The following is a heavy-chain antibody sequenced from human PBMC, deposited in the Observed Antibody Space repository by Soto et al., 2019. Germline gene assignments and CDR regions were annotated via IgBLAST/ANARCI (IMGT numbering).Heavy chain of an antibody. CDR1: GGTFSSYA. V-gene: IGHV1-69*12. CDR2: IIPIFGTA. J-gene: IGHJ6*02. D-gene: IGHD4-17*01. CDR3: ARDYGGNSAAYYYYGMDV. Sequence: QVQLVQSGAEVKKPGSSVKVSCKASGGTFSSYAISWVRQAPGQGLEWMGGIIPIFGTANYAQKFQGRVTITADESTSTADMELSSLRSEDTAVYYCARDYGGNSAAYYYYGMDVWGQGTTVTVSS.